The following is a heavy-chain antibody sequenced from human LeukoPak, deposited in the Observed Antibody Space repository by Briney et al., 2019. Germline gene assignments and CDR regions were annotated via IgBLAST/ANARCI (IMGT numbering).Heavy chain of an antibody. D-gene: IGHD5-18*01. CDR3: ARHKANRGAFDI. Sequence: PSETLSLTCAVYGGSFSGYYWSWIRQPPGKGLEWIGEINHSGSTNYNPSLKSRVTISVDTSKNQFSLKLSSVTAADTAVYYCARHKANRGAFDIWGQGTMVTVSS. J-gene: IGHJ3*02. V-gene: IGHV4-34*01. CDR1: GGSFSGYY. CDR2: INHSGST.